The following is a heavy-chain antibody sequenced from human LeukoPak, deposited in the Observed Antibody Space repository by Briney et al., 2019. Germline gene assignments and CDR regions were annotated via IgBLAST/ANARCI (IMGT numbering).Heavy chain of an antibody. D-gene: IGHD5-18*01. CDR1: GGSISSGDYY. Sequence: SETLSLTCTVSGGSISSGDYYWSWIRQPPGKGPEWIGEINHSGSTNYNPSLKSRVSISADTSKNQFSLKLSSVTAADTAVYYCARTGETAMDSRGLFDYWGQGTLVTVSS. CDR2: INHSGST. V-gene: IGHV4-39*07. J-gene: IGHJ4*02. CDR3: ARTGETAMDSRGLFDY.